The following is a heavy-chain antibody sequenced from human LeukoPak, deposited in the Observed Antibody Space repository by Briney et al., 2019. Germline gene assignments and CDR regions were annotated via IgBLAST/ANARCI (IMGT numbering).Heavy chain of an antibody. CDR1: GGSISSSSYY. J-gene: IGHJ4*02. CDR2: IYYSGST. V-gene: IGHV4-39*07. Sequence: PSETLSLTCTVSGGSISSSSYYWGWIRQPPGKGLEWIGSIYYSGSTYYNPSLKSRVTISVDTSKNQFSLKLSSVTAADTAVYYCARGPLSKVPTMTVWGQGTLVTVSS. CDR3: ARGPLSKVPTMTV. D-gene: IGHD1-1*01.